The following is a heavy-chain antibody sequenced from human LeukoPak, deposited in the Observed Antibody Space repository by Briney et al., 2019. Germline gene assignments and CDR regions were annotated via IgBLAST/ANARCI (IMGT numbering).Heavy chain of an antibody. D-gene: IGHD3-22*01. V-gene: IGHV1-46*01. CDR1: GYTFTSYY. J-gene: IGHJ4*02. Sequence: ASVKVSCKASGYTFTSYYMHWVRQAPGQGLEWMGIINPSGGSTSYAQKFQGRVTITADESTSTAYMELSSLRSEDTAVYYCARVTEYYYDSSGYYFDYWGQGTLVTVSS. CDR2: INPSGGST. CDR3: ARVTEYYYDSSGYYFDY.